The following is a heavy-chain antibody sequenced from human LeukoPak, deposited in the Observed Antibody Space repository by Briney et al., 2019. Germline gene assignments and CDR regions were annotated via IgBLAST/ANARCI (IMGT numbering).Heavy chain of an antibody. V-gene: IGHV3-23*01. CDR2: ISGSGGST. Sequence: GGSLRLSCAASGFTFSSYGLSWVRQAPGKGLEWVSAISGSGGSTYYADSVKGRFTISRDNSKNTLYLQMNSLRAEDTAVYYCAKEGVRGDLWSYYYYYMDVWGKGTTVTISS. J-gene: IGHJ6*03. CDR1: GFTFSSYG. D-gene: IGHD3-10*01. CDR3: AKEGVRGDLWSYYYYYMDV.